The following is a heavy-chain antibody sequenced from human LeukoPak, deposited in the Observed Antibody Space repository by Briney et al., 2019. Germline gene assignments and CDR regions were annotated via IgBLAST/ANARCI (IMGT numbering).Heavy chain of an antibody. CDR2: SSSSSSYI. Sequence: GGSLRLSCAASGFTFSSYSMNWVRQAPGKGLEWVSSSSSSSSYIYYADSVKGRFTISRDNAKNSLYLQMNSLRAEDTAVYYCARDGPVRYYYGSGSYYNPTAKYYFDYWGQGTLVTVSS. CDR1: GFTFSSYS. CDR3: ARDGPVRYYYGSGSYYNPTAKYYFDY. D-gene: IGHD3-10*01. J-gene: IGHJ4*02. V-gene: IGHV3-21*01.